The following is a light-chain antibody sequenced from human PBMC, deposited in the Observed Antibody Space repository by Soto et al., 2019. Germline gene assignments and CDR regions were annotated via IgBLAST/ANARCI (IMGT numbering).Light chain of an antibody. V-gene: IGKV3-11*01. CDR2: DAY. CDR3: RQRHMWPIT. CDR1: QSASNY. Sequence: EIVLTQSPATLSLSPGERATLSCRTSQSASNYLAWYQQKPGQAPRLLIYDAYNRATGIPPRFSGSGSGTDFTLTISSLEPEDSAVYYCRQRHMWPITFGQGTRLEIK. J-gene: IGKJ5*01.